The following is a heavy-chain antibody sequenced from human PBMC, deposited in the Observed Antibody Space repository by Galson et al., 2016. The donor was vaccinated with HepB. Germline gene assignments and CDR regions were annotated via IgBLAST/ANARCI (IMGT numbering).Heavy chain of an antibody. CDR3: ASRPPPYRDSYFDY. V-gene: IGHV3-15*01. J-gene: IGHJ4*02. D-gene: IGHD3-16*02. Sequence: SLRLSCAASGFTFDIAWMTWVRQAPGKGLEWVGRIKSRTDGGTTDFAAPVKGRFAISRDDSKSILYLQMNSLRTEDTAVYYCASRPPPYRDSYFDYWGQGILVTVSS. CDR2: IKSRTDGGTT. CDR1: GFTFDIAW.